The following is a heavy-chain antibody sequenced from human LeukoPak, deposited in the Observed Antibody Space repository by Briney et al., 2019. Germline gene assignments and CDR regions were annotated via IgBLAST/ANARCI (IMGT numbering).Heavy chain of an antibody. J-gene: IGHJ4*02. D-gene: IGHD6-13*01. CDR2: IIPIFGTA. Sequence: ASVKVSCKASGGTFSSYAISWVRQAPGQGLEWMGGIIPIFGTANYAQKFQGRVTITTDESTSTAYMELSSLRSEDTAVYYCARDRGYSSSWYDYWGQGTLVTVSS. V-gene: IGHV1-69*05. CDR3: ARDRGYSSSWYDY. CDR1: GGTFSSYA.